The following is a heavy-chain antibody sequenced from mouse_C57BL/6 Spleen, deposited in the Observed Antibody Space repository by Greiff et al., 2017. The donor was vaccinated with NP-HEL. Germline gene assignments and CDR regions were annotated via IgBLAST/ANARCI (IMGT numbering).Heavy chain of an antibody. CDR3: ATTIKNYAMDY. Sequence: QVQLKESGPGLVQPSQSLSITCTASGFSLTSYGVHWVRQSPGKGLEWLGVIWSGGSTDYNAAFISRLSISKDNSKSQVFFKMNSLQADDTAIYYYATTIKNYAMDYWGQGTSVTVSS. J-gene: IGHJ4*01. CDR2: IWSGGST. V-gene: IGHV2-2*01. CDR1: GFSLTSYG. D-gene: IGHD2-12*01.